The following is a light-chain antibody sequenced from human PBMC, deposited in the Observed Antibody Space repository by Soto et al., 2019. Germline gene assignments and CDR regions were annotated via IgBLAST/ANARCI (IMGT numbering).Light chain of an antibody. CDR1: QSINVY. V-gene: IGKV1-39*01. CDR2: GAS. J-gene: IGKJ2*01. Sequence: IQMTQSPSSLYAFVGDRVTVTCRASQSINVYLNWYQQRPGKAPTLLIYGASSLQSGVASRFSGGGSRTDFTLTISSLQPEDFATYYCQQSFRSPYTFGQGTKLEIK. CDR3: QQSFRSPYT.